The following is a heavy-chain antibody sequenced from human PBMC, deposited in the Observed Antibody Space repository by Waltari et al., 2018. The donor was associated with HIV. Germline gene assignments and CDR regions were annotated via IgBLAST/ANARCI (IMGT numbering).Heavy chain of an antibody. CDR3: AKGMCSGGDCYWYFEI. J-gene: IGHJ2*01. V-gene: IGHV3-23*01. CDR2: ISGSGVNT. CDR1: GFSFSTYG. D-gene: IGHD2-21*02. Sequence: EVQLLESGGGLVQPGGSVRLSCVGSGFSFSTYGMNWVRQAPGKGLEWRSGISGSGVNTYYEDSVKGRFTISRDNSKNTLYLQMNRLTAEDTATYYCAKGMCSGGDCYWYFEIWGRGTLLTVSS.